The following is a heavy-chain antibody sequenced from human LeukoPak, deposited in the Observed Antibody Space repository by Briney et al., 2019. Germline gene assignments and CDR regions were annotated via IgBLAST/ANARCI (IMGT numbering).Heavy chain of an antibody. CDR1: GFIFENYG. CDR2: ISYDGSTK. V-gene: IGHV3-30*03. D-gene: IGHD3-9*01. J-gene: IGHJ1*01. Sequence: PGRSLRLSCAASGFIFENYGMHWVRQAPGQGLQWVAVISYDGSTKYYGDSVKGRFTISRDNSKNTLFLQLNSLRAEDTAVYYCATDAYFDMRGGPRRWGQGTLVSVSS. CDR3: ATDAYFDMRGGPRR.